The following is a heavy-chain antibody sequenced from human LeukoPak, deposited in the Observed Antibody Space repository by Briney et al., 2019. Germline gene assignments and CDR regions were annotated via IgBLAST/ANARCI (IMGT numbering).Heavy chain of an antibody. CDR1: GFTFSSYA. D-gene: IGHD4-23*01. V-gene: IGHV3-30-3*01. CDR3: ARDRVIYGGNNRYFDL. Sequence: GGSLRLSCAASGFTFSSYAMHWVRQAPGKGLEWVAVISYDGSNKYYADSVKGRFTISRDNSKNTLYLQMNSLRAEDTAVYYCARDRVIYGGNNRYFDLWGRGTLVTVSS. J-gene: IGHJ2*01. CDR2: ISYDGSNK.